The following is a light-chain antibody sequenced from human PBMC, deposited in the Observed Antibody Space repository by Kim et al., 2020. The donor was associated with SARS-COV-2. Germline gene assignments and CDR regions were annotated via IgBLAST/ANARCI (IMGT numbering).Light chain of an antibody. Sequence: SIRPGRRTTHTCSAGQTITNHLAWYQQKPAQAPRLHIYDVSNRATNIPARFSGSGFGTGFTLTISSLEPEDFAVYYCLQRYSWPQTFGQGTKLEI. CDR3: LQRYSWPQT. CDR1: QTITNH. V-gene: IGKV3-11*01. CDR2: DVS. J-gene: IGKJ2*01.